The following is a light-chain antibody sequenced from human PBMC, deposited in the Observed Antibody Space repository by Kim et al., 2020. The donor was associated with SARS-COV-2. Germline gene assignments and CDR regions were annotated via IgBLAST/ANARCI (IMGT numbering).Light chain of an antibody. V-gene: IGLV2-8*01. Sequence: GQSVTISCTGSSSDVGGYNYVSWYQQHPGKAPKRMIYEVSKRPPGVPDRFSGSKSGNTASLTVSGLQAEDEADYYCSSYAGSNNLVFGGGTQLTVL. CDR1: SSDVGGYNY. CDR2: EVS. J-gene: IGLJ2*01. CDR3: SSYAGSNNLV.